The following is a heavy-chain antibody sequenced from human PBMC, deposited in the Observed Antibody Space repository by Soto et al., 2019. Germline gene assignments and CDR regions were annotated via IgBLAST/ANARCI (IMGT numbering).Heavy chain of an antibody. CDR1: GYSFTSTW. CDR3: ATYSNYGMDV. Sequence: GESLXISCKGSGYSFTSTWIGWVRQMPGKGLEWMGIIYPGDSDIRYGPSFQGQVTISVDKSITTAYLQWKSLKASDTAMYYCATYSNYGMDVWGQGTTVTVSS. V-gene: IGHV5-51*01. D-gene: IGHD6-13*01. CDR2: IYPGDSDI. J-gene: IGHJ6*02.